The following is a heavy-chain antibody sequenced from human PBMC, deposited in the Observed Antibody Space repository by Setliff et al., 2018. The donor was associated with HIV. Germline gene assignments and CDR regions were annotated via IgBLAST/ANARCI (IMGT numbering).Heavy chain of an antibody. D-gene: IGHD3-3*01. Sequence: PGGSLRLSCAASGFTFSSYWMHWVRQAPGKGLVWVSRINSDGSSTSYADSVKGRFTISRDNSKNTLFLHLNTLRPEDTAMYFCASARIPTGGVSTSLDYWGQGALVTVSS. CDR1: GFTFSSYW. V-gene: IGHV3-74*01. J-gene: IGHJ4*02. CDR2: INSDGSST. CDR3: ASARIPTGGVSTSLDY.